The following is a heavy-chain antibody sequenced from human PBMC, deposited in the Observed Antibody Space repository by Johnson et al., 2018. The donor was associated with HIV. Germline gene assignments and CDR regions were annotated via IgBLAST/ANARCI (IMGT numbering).Heavy chain of an antibody. J-gene: IGHJ3*02. CDR3: ARDGNGLGGIVGARGAFDI. V-gene: IGHV3-30*14. Sequence: QVQLVESGGGVVQPGRSLRLSCAASGFTFSSYAMHWVRQAPGKGLEWVAVLSYDGSNKYYADSVKGRFTISRDNSKNPLYLQMGSLRAEDMAVYYCARDGNGLGGIVGARGAFDIWGQGTMVTVSS. CDR2: LSYDGSNK. CDR1: GFTFSSYA. D-gene: IGHD1-26*01.